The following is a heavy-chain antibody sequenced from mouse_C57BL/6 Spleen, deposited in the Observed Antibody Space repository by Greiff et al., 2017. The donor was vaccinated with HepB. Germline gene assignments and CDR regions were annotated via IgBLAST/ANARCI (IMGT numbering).Heavy chain of an antibody. CDR2: IHPNSGST. V-gene: IGHV1-64*01. J-gene: IGHJ1*03. CDR3: AREIYYGSSYTYWYFDV. D-gene: IGHD1-1*01. CDR1: GYTFTSYW. Sequence: QVQLQQPGAELVKPGASVKLSCKASGYTFTSYWMHWVKQRPGQGLEWIGMIHPNSGSTNYNEKFKSKATLTVDKSSSTAYMQLSSLTSEDSAVYYCAREIYYGSSYTYWYFDVWGTGTTVTVSS.